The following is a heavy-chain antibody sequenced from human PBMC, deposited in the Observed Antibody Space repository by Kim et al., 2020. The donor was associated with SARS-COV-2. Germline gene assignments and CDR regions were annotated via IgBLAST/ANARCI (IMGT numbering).Heavy chain of an antibody. Sequence: ASVKVSCKASGYIFTSYGMHWVRQAPGQRLEWMGWINAANGDTKDSQKFQGRVTITRDTSAGTAYMELSSLRSEDTAVYYFARDVSSSWSGVDYWGQGTL. CDR3: ARDVSSSWSGVDY. D-gene: IGHD6-13*01. CDR1: GYIFTSYG. V-gene: IGHV1-3*01. J-gene: IGHJ4*02. CDR2: INAANGDT.